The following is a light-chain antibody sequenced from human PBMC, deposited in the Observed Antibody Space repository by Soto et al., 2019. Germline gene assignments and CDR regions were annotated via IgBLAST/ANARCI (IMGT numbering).Light chain of an antibody. V-gene: IGKV1-5*01. CDR1: QSISTY. J-gene: IGKJ1*01. CDR3: QHYNSYSEA. Sequence: DIQMTQSPSSLSASVGDRVTITCRASQSISTYLIWYQQKPGKAPKLLIFDASTLKTGVPSRFGGSGSGAEFNFTITGLQPDDFATYFCQHYNSYSEAFGQGTKV. CDR2: DAS.